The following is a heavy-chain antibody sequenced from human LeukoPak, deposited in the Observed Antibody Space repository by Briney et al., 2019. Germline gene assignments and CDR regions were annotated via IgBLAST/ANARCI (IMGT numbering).Heavy chain of an antibody. CDR3: ARGLAAAGTRYYFDY. J-gene: IGHJ4*02. CDR2: INHSGST. V-gene: IGHV4-34*01. CDR1: GGSFSGYY. Sequence: SETLSLTCAVSGGSFSGYYWSWIRQPPGKGLEWVGEINHSGSTNYNPSLKSRVTISVDKSKIQFSLTLSSVTAADTAVYYCARGLAAAGTRYYFDYWGQGTLATVSS. D-gene: IGHD6-13*01.